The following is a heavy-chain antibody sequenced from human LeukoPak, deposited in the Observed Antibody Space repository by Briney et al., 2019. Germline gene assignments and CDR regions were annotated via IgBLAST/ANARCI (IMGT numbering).Heavy chain of an antibody. CDR1: GFTFSSYS. CDR2: IRSKDYGGTT. CDR3: TLYYYDSSGYYSNYFDY. V-gene: IGHV3-49*04. J-gene: IGHJ4*02. D-gene: IGHD3-22*01. Sequence: GGSLRLSCAASGFTFSSYSMNWVRKAPGKGLERVGFIRSKDYGGTTEYAASVKGRFTISRDDSKSIAYLQMNSLKTEDTAVYYCTLYYYDSSGYYSNYFDYWGQGTLVTVSS.